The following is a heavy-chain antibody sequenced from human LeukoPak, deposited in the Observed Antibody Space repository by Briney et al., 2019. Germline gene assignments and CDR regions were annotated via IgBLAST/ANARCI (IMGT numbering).Heavy chain of an antibody. V-gene: IGHV1-46*01. D-gene: IGHD3-10*01. J-gene: IGHJ4*02. CDR3: ARDFGMVREVIDYYFDY. CDR1: GYTFTSYY. Sequence: PVASVKVSCKASGYTFTSYYMHWVRQAPGQGLEWMGIINPSGGSTSYAQKFQGRVTMTRDTSTSTVYMELSSLRSEDTAVYYCARDFGMVREVIDYYFDYWGQGTLVTVSS. CDR2: INPSGGST.